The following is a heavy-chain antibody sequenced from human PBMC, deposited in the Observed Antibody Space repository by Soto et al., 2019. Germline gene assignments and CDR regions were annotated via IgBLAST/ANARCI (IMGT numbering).Heavy chain of an antibody. CDR2: TRNKANSYTT. CDR1: GFTFSDHY. J-gene: IGHJ5*02. D-gene: IGHD1-7*01. CDR3: AREGRLELSLFDP. V-gene: IGHV3-72*01. Sequence: GGSLRLSCAASGFTFSDHYMDWVRQAPGKGLEWVGRTRNKANSYTTEYAASGKGRFTISRDDSKNSLYLQMNSLKTEDTAVYYCAREGRLELSLFDPWGQGTLVTVSS.